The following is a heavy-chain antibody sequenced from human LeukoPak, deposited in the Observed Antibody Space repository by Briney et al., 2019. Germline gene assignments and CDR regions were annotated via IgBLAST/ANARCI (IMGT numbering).Heavy chain of an antibody. Sequence: MXXXXXXXXKGLEWXXXISYDGSNNYHADSVKGRFTISRDNSKKKLYLQMNSLRAEDTAIYYCAKDRQRVAYGGAFDLWGQGTMVTVSS. CDR3: AKDRQRVAYGGAFDL. J-gene: IGHJ3*01. CDR2: ISYDGSNN. D-gene: IGHD4-17*01. V-gene: IGHV3-30*04.